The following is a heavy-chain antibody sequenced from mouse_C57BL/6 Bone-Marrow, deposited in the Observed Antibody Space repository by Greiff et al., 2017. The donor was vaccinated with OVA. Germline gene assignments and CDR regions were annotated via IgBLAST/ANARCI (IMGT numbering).Heavy chain of an antibody. CDR1: GYTFTDYY. Sequence: QVQLKQSGPELVKPGASVKISCKASGYTFTDYYINWVKQRPGQGLEWIGRIFPGSGSNYYNEKFKGKATLTVDKSASTAYMLLSSLTSEDSAVYFCASEATTVGLDYWGQGTTLTVSS. CDR2: IFPGSGSN. J-gene: IGHJ2*01. V-gene: IGHV1-75*01. D-gene: IGHD1-1*01. CDR3: ASEATTVGLDY.